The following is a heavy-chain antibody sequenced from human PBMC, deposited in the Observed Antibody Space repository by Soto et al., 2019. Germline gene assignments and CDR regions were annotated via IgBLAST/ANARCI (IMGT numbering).Heavy chain of an antibody. D-gene: IGHD6-6*01. V-gene: IGHV3-30-3*01. CDR2: ISYDGSNK. Sequence: GGSLRLSCAASGFTFSSYAMHWVRQAPGKGLEWVAVISYDGSNKYYADSVKGRFTISRDNSKNTLYLQMNSLRAEDTAVYYCARDQIGSSSGDYYYYYGMDVWGQGTTVTVSS. J-gene: IGHJ6*02. CDR1: GFTFSSYA. CDR3: ARDQIGSSSGDYYYYYGMDV.